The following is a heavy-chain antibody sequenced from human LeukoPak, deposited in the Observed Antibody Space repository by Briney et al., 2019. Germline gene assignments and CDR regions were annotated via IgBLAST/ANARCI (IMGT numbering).Heavy chain of an antibody. V-gene: IGHV3-7*01. CDR1: GFTLSTYW. J-gene: IGHJ4*02. CDR2: IKEDGSEK. Sequence: GGSLRLSCAASGFTLSTYWMSWVRQAPGKGLEWVANIKEDGSEKYYGDSVKGRFTISRDNAKNSLYLQMNSLRAKDTAVYYCARDSSGYQWGQGTLVTVSS. CDR3: ARDSSGYQ. D-gene: IGHD3-22*01.